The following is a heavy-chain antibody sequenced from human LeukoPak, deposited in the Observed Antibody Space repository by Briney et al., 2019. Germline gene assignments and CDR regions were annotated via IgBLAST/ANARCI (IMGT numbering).Heavy chain of an antibody. CDR1: GFMFSSHD. Sequence: GGSLRLSCAASGFMFSSHDMHWVRQAPGKGLEWVAVIWYDGSNKYYADSVKGRFTISRDNSKNTLYLQMNSLRAEDTAVYYCARDSVPDYWGQGTLVTVSS. V-gene: IGHV3-33*08. J-gene: IGHJ4*02. CDR3: ARDSVPDY. CDR2: IWYDGSNK.